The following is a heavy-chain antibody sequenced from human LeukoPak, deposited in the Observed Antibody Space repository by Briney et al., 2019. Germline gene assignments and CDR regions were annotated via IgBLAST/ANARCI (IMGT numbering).Heavy chain of an antibody. CDR1: GYTFTSYY. D-gene: IGHD3-9*01. CDR3: ARGQGQPVLRYFDWLLATDAYGMDV. CDR2: INPSGGST. J-gene: IGHJ6*02. Sequence: ASVKVSCKASGYTFTSYYMHWVRQAPGQGLEWMGIINPSGGSTSYAQKFQGRVTMTRDTSTSTVYMELSSLRSEDTAVYYCARGQGQPVLRYFDWLLATDAYGMDVWGQGTTVTASS. V-gene: IGHV1-46*01.